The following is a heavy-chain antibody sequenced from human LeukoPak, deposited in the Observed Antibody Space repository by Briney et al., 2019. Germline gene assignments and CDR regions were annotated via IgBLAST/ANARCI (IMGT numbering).Heavy chain of an antibody. CDR1: GLTFSSYW. D-gene: IGHD2-2*02. CDR2: IKQDGSEK. CDR3: AREVYCSSTSCYTGYFQH. J-gene: IGHJ1*01. Sequence: GGSLRLSCAASGLTFSSYWMSWVRQAPGKGLEWVANIKQDGSEKYYVDSVKGRFTISRDNAKNSLYLQMNSLRAEDTAVYYCAREVYCSSTSCYTGYFQHWGQGTLVTVSS. V-gene: IGHV3-7*01.